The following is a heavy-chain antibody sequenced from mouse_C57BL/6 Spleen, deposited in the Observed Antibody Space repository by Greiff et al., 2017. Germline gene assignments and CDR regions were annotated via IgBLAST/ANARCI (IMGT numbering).Heavy chain of an antibody. D-gene: IGHD2-3*01. J-gene: IGHJ2*01. CDR1: GYTFTSYW. V-gene: IGHV1-61*01. CDR2: IYPSDSET. CDR3: ARGGYYNNY. Sequence: VQLQQPGAELVRPGSSVKLSCKASGYTFTSYWMDWVKQRPGQGLEWIGNIYPSDSETHYNQKFKDKAKLTVDKSSSTAYMQLSSLTSEDSAVYYCARGGYYNNYWGQGTTLTVSS.